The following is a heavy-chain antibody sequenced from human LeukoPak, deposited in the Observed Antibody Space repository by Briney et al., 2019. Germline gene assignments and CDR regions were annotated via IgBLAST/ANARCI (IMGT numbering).Heavy chain of an antibody. Sequence: SETLSLTCAVYGGSFSGYYWSWIRQPPGKGLEWIGEINHSGSTNYNPSLKSRVTISVDASKNQFSLKLSSVTAADTAVYYCARMIAGNWFDPWGQGTLVTVSS. CDR3: ARMIAGNWFDP. CDR2: INHSGST. D-gene: IGHD3-22*01. CDR1: GGSFSGYY. J-gene: IGHJ5*02. V-gene: IGHV4-34*01.